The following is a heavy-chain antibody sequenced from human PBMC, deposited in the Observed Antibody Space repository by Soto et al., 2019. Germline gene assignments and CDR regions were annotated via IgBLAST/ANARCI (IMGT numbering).Heavy chain of an antibody. Sequence: GGSLRLSCAASGFIFSSFGINWVRQAPGKGLEWVSYISGSTTTIHYADSVKGRFTISRDNARNSLYLQMNNLRAEDTAVYYCARAQQDLNNWFDPWGQGTLVTVSS. V-gene: IGHV3-48*01. CDR2: ISGSTTTI. CDR3: ARAQQDLNNWFDP. CDR1: GFIFSSFG. J-gene: IGHJ5*02. D-gene: IGHD6-13*01.